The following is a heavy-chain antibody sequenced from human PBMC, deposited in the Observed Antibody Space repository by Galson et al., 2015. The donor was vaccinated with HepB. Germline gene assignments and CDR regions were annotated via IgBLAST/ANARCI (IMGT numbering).Heavy chain of an antibody. CDR1: GGSISSGGYY. Sequence: TLSLTCTVSGGSISSGGYYWSWIHQHPGKGLEWIGYIYYSGSTYYNPSLKSRFTISVDTSKNQFSLKLSSVTAADTAVYYCAREEDSGGARAFDIWGQGTMVPVS. D-gene: IGHD3-10*01. CDR3: AREEDSGGARAFDI. CDR2: IYYSGST. J-gene: IGHJ3*02. V-gene: IGHV4-31*03.